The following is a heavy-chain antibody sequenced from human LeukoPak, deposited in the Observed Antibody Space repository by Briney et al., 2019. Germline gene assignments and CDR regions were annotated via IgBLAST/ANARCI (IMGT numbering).Heavy chain of an antibody. CDR2: INYSGNT. CDR1: GFTFSSYW. V-gene: IGHV4-59*01. J-gene: IGHJ6*03. CDR3: ARSVEGYCSGGSCYSYYYYMDV. D-gene: IGHD2-15*01. Sequence: PGGSLRLSCAASGFTFSSYWMSWLRQSPGKGLEWIGNINYSGNTYYNPSVKSRVTLSVDVSKNQFSLKLSSVTAADTAVYYCARSVEGYCSGGSCYSYYYYMDVWGKGTTVTVSS.